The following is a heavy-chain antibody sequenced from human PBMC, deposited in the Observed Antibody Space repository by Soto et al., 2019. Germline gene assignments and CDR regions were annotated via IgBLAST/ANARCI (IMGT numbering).Heavy chain of an antibody. Sequence: EVQLVESGGGLVQPGGSLRLSCAASGFTFSSYWMSWVRQAPGKGLEWVANIKQEGSEKYYVDSVKGRFTISRDNAKXXXXXXXXXXRAEDTAVYYCARVLTGAFDYWGQGTLVTVSS. D-gene: IGHD3-9*01. J-gene: IGHJ4*02. CDR2: IKQEGSEK. CDR1: GFTFSSYW. V-gene: IGHV3-7*01. CDR3: ARVLTGAFDY.